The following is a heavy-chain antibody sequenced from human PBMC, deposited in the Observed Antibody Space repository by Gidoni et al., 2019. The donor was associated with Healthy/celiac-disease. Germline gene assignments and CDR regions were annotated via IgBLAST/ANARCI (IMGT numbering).Heavy chain of an antibody. CDR3: ARHTLSYGLTPYYFDY. CDR2: IYYSGST. J-gene: IGHJ4*02. D-gene: IGHD5-18*01. CDR1: GGSISSSSYY. Sequence: QLQLQESGPGLVKPSETLSLTCTVSGGSISSSSYYWGWLRQPPGKGLEWIGSIYYSGSTYYNPSLKSRVTISVDTSKNQFSLKLSSVTAADTAVYYCARHTLSYGLTPYYFDYWGQGTLVTVSS. V-gene: IGHV4-39*01.